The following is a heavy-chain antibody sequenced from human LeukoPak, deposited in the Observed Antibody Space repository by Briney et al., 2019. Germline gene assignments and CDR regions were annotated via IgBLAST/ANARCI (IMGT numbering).Heavy chain of an antibody. Sequence: GGSLRLSCAASGFTFSSYSMNWVRQAPGKGLVWVSRINSDGSTTTYADSVRGRFTISRDNAKNTLYLQMNSLRAEDTAVYYCARVTAGVVAAKDWYFDLWGRGTLVTVSS. V-gene: IGHV3-74*01. CDR1: GFTFSSYS. CDR2: INSDGSTT. CDR3: ARVTAGVVAAKDWYFDL. D-gene: IGHD2-15*01. J-gene: IGHJ2*01.